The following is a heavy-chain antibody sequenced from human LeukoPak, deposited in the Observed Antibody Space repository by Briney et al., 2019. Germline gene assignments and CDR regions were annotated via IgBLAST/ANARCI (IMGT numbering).Heavy chain of an antibody. D-gene: IGHD3-22*01. J-gene: IGHJ4*02. CDR1: GFTFSSYW. V-gene: IGHV3-7*01. CDR3: ARVPTQDYYDSSGYSDY. Sequence: GGSLRLSCAASGFTFSSYWMSWVRQAPGKGLEWVANIKQDGSEKYCVDSVKGRFTISRDNAKNSLYLQMNSLRAEDTAAYYCARVPTQDYYDSSGYSDYWGQGTLVTVSS. CDR2: IKQDGSEK.